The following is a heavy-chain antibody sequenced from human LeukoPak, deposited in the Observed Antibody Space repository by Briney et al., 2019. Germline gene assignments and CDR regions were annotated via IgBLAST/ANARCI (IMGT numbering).Heavy chain of an antibody. CDR2: INSDGSEI. CDR1: GFTFSTYW. D-gene: IGHD6-13*01. V-gene: IGHV3-74*01. J-gene: IGHJ4*02. Sequence: GGSLTLSCGAYGFTFSTYWMHWVRQAPGKGLVWVSRINSDGSEITYADSVKGRFTMSRDNAKNTLYLQVNSLRAEDTAVYYCGREDISNSWYIDYWGQGTLVTVSS. CDR3: GREDISNSWYIDY.